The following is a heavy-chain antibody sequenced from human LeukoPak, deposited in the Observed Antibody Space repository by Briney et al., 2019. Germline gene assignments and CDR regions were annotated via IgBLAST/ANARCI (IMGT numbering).Heavy chain of an antibody. CDR1: EFSVGSNY. D-gene: IGHD4-17*01. J-gene: IGHJ2*01. V-gene: IGHV3-66*01. CDR3: ASGASTVTTKNWYFDL. CDR2: IYSGGST. Sequence: PGGSLRLSCAASEFSVGSNYMTWVRQAPGKGLEWVSLIYSGGSTYYADSVKGRFTISRDNAKNSLYLQMNSLRAEDTAVYYCASGASTVTTKNWYFDLWGRGTLVTVSS.